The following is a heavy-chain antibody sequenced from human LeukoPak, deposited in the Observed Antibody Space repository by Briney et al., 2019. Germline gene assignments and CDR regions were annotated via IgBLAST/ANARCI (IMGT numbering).Heavy chain of an antibody. CDR3: ARDSSGWYSENSWFDP. J-gene: IGHJ5*02. Sequence: GRSLRLSCAASGFTFSSYGMHWVRQAPGKGLEWVAVIWYDGSNKYYADSVKGRFTISRDNSKNTLYLQMNSLRAEDTAVYYCARDSSGWYSENSWFDPWGQGTLVTVSS. CDR2: IWYDGSNK. CDR1: GFTFSSYG. V-gene: IGHV3-33*01. D-gene: IGHD6-19*01.